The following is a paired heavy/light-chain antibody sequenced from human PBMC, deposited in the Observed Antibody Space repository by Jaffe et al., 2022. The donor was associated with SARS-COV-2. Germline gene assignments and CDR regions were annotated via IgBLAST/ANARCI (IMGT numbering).Light chain of an antibody. CDR2: RDS. CDR3: QVWDSSTAV. V-gene: IGLV3-9*01. CDR1: NIGSKN. Sequence: SYELTQPLSVSVALGQTARITCGGNNIGSKNVHWYQQKPGQAPVLVIYRDSNRPSGIPERFSGSNSGNTATLTISRAQAGDEADYYCQVWDSSTAVFGGGTKLTVL. J-gene: IGLJ3*02.
Heavy chain of an antibody. CDR3: AAGGPRRWLQKSLGAFDI. D-gene: IGHD5-12*01. V-gene: IGHV4-34*01. CDR1: GGSFSGYY. Sequence: QVQLQQWGAGLLKPSETLSLTCAVYGGSFSGYYWSWIRQPPGKGLEWIGEINHSGSTNYNPSLKSRVTISVDTSKNQFSLKLSSVTAADTAVYYCAAGGPRRWLQKSLGAFDIWGQGTMVTVSS. J-gene: IGHJ3*02. CDR2: INHSGST.